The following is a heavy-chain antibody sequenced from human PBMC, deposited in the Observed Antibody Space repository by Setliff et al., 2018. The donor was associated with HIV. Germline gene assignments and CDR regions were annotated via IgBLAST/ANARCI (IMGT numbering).Heavy chain of an antibody. CDR3: GRDIGGAGPTTFDC. CDR2: ISSDAGNI. D-gene: IGHD3-16*01. CDR1: GFSFSNYW. V-gene: IGHV3-74*01. Sequence: QAGGSLRLSCAASGFSFSNYWMHWVRQVPGKGLVWVSRISSDAGNIVYADSVKGRFTISRDNAKNTLYLQMNSPRGEDTALYYCGRDIGGAGPTTFDCWGQGTLVTVSS. J-gene: IGHJ4*02.